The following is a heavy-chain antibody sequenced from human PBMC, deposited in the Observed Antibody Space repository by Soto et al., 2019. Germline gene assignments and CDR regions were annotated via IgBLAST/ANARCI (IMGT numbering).Heavy chain of an antibody. CDR2: VNPSGGST. Sequence: RASLRVSCNKSGYAFSNYDIHWVRQAPGQGPEWMGMVNPSGGSTTYARNFQGSVPMPSDTTTPTAFIELRSLRSEDTAVYYCARGPHSNHYCGMEVWGQWTTVTLYS. J-gene: IGHJ6*02. CDR3: ARGPHSNHYCGMEV. D-gene: IGHD4-4*01. V-gene: IGHV1-46*01. CDR1: GYAFSNYD.